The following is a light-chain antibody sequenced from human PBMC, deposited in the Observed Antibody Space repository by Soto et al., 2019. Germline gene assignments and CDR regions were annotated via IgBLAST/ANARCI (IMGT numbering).Light chain of an antibody. Sequence: QSALTQPASVSGSPGQSSTLSCTGTSSDVGKYNLVSWYQQHPGKAPKLLISEVTKRPSGVSNHFSGSKSGNTASLTISGLQDEDDADYYCCSYALSSTYVFGTGTKVTVL. V-gene: IGLV2-23*02. J-gene: IGLJ1*01. CDR2: EVT. CDR1: SSDVGKYNL. CDR3: CSYALSSTYV.